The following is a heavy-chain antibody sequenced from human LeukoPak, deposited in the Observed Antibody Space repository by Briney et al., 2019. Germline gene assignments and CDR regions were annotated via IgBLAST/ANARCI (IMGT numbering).Heavy chain of an antibody. J-gene: IGHJ4*02. CDR3: ASGGAYYDFWSGYKAFDY. V-gene: IGHV1-46*01. D-gene: IGHD3-3*01. CDR2: INPSGGST. Sequence: GGSLRLSCAASGFTFSSCGMHWVRQAPGQGLEWMGIINPSGGSTSYAQKFQGRVTMTRDTSTSTVYMELSSLRSEDTAVYYCASGGAYYDFWSGYKAFDYWGQGTLVTVSS. CDR1: GFTFSSCG.